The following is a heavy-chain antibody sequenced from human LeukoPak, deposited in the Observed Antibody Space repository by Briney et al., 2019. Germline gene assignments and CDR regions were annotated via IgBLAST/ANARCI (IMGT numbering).Heavy chain of an antibody. CDR3: ARGHSSSSDY. CDR2: INSDGSGT. CDR1: GFTFRSYW. J-gene: IGHJ4*02. V-gene: IGHV3-74*01. D-gene: IGHD6-6*01. Sequence: GGSLRLSCAASGFTFRSYWMHWVRQAPGKGLVWVSRINSDGSGTSYADSVKGRFTISRDNAKSTLYLQMNSLRAEDTAVYYCARGHSSSSDYWGQGTLVTVSS.